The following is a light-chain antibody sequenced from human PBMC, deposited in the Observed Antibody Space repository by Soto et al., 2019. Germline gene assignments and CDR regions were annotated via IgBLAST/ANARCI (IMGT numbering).Light chain of an antibody. Sequence: QSALTQPASVSGSPGQSITIPCTGSSNDIGGYNYVSWYQQHPGKAPKLMIYEVNKRPSGVPDRFSGSKSGNTASLTVSGLQAEDEADYYCSSYAGSSNVFGTGTKLTVL. J-gene: IGLJ1*01. CDR3: SSYAGSSNV. V-gene: IGLV2-8*01. CDR2: EVN. CDR1: SNDIGGYNY.